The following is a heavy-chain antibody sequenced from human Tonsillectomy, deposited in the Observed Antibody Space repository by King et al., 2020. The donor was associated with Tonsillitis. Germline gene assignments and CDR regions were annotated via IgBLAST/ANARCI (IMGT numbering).Heavy chain of an antibody. J-gene: IGHJ4*02. CDR3: ARDLQVSY. Sequence: VQLVESGGGLVQPGGSLRLSCAASGFTFSSYSMNWVRQAPGKGLEWVSYIISSSSTIYYADSVKGRFTISRVNAKNSLYLQMNSLGAEDTAVYYCARDLQVSYWGQGTLVTVPS. CDR1: GFTFSSYS. CDR2: IISSSSTI. D-gene: IGHD3-22*01. V-gene: IGHV3-48*01.